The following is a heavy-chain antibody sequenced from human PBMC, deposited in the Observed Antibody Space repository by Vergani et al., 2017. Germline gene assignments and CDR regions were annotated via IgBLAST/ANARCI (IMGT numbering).Heavy chain of an antibody. CDR2: IASSTSYI. V-gene: IGHV3-21*01. Sequence: EVQLVESGGGLFSRGGSLEPSCAAPDLRFPILNMTWFAQAPGKGLWWVSSIASSTSYIYYADSVKGRFTVSRDNAKTSLHLQMNSLRAEDTAVYYCARDRWGRWLVPGFDYWGQGTLVTVSS. CDR1: DLRFPILN. J-gene: IGHJ4*02. D-gene: IGHD6-19*01. CDR3: ARDRWGRWLVPGFDY.